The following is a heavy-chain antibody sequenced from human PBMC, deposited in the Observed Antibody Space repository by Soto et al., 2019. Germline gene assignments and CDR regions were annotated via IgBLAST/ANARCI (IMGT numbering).Heavy chain of an antibody. CDR3: APLSVSLSSPYGIHA. Sequence: PSETLSLTCSVSGYSVTSSDYYWAWIRQPPGKGLEWIGSMFYSGLTYYNPSLKSRVTLSVDTSKNQFSVRLNSVTAADTAVYYCAPLSVSLSSPYGIHAWGQGTTVTVSS. J-gene: IGHJ6*02. D-gene: IGHD2-2*01. CDR2: MFYSGLT. V-gene: IGHV4-39*01. CDR1: GYSVTSSDYY.